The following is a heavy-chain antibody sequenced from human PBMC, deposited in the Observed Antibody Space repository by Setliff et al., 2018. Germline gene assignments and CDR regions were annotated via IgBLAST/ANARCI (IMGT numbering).Heavy chain of an antibody. CDR3: ARQRGYQLLKRYYYYGMDV. J-gene: IGHJ6*02. D-gene: IGHD2-2*01. Sequence: GESLKISCKGSGYSFTSYWIGWVRQMPGKGLEWMGIIYPGDSDTRYSPSFQGQVTISADKSISTAYLQWSSLKASDTAMYYCARQRGYQLLKRYYYYGMDVWGQGTLVPVSS. CDR1: GYSFTSYW. V-gene: IGHV5-51*01. CDR2: IYPGDSDT.